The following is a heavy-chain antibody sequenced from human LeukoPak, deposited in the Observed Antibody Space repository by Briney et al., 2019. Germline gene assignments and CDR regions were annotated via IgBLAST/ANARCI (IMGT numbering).Heavy chain of an antibody. CDR2: IYYSGST. D-gene: IGHD3-22*01. CDR3: ARQPSPSYYYDSSGYYAFDI. CDR1: GGSISSSSYY. Sequence: PSETLSLTCTVSGGSISSSSYYWGWIRQPPGKGLEWIGSIYYSGSTYYNPSLKSRVTISVDTSKNQFSLKLSSVTAADTAVYYCARQPSPSYYYDSSGYYAFDIWGQGTMVTVSS. V-gene: IGHV4-39*01. J-gene: IGHJ3*02.